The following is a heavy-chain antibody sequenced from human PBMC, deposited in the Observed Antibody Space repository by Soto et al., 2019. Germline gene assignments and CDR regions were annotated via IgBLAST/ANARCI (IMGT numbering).Heavy chain of an antibody. CDR2: IWYDGSNK. CDR3: ARDSSSHWFDP. Sequence: GGSLRLACAASGFTFSNHGMPWVHQAPGKGLEWVAVIWYDGSNKYYADSVKGRFTLSRDNSKNTLYLQMNSLRAEDTAVYYRARDSSSHWFDPWGQGT. V-gene: IGHV3-33*01. J-gene: IGHJ5*02. CDR1: GFTFSNHG.